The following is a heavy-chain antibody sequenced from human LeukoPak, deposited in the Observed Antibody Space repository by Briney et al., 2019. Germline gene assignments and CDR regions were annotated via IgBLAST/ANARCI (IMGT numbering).Heavy chain of an antibody. Sequence: SGGPLRLSCEDSGFTFRSYEMNWVRQAPGKGLEWIAYLSSSGSAFSYADSVKGRFTIARDNAKNSLYLQMNSLRAEDTAVYYCARDRSTVTTWVDYWGQGTLVTVSS. CDR1: GFTFRSYE. J-gene: IGHJ4*02. CDR2: LSSSGSAF. V-gene: IGHV3-48*03. CDR3: ARDRSTVTTWVDY. D-gene: IGHD4-17*01.